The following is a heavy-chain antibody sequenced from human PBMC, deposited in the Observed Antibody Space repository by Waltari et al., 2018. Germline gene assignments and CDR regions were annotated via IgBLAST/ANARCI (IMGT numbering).Heavy chain of an antibody. D-gene: IGHD5-18*01. CDR2: IYTSGST. CDR1: GGSRSSYY. CDR3: ARSQSWIQLQGFDP. J-gene: IGHJ5*02. V-gene: IGHV4-4*07. Sequence: VQLQESRPGLGKPSETLSPTCPVSGGSRSSYYWSSLRRPAGKGLEWIGRIYTSGSTNYNPSLKSRVTMSVDTSKNQFSLKLSSVTAADTAVYYCARSQSWIQLQGFDPWGQGTLVTVSS.